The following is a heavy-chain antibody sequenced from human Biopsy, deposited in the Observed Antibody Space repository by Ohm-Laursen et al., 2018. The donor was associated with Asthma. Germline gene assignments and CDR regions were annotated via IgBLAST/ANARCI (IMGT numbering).Heavy chain of an antibody. CDR2: LIPIFDAP. CDR3: ARGGGAHFQH. Sequence: SSVKVSCKASGGAFSNFAISWVRQAPGQGLELMGGLIPIFDAPNYAQKFQGRVTITADESTSTAYMELSSLRSEDTAVYYCARGGGAHFQHWGQGTLVTVSS. D-gene: IGHD2-21*01. J-gene: IGHJ1*01. V-gene: IGHV1-69*01. CDR1: GGAFSNFA.